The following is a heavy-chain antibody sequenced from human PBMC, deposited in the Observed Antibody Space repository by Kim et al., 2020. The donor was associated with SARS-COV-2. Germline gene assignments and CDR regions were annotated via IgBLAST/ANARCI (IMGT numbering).Heavy chain of an antibody. V-gene: IGHV4-30-4*01. D-gene: IGHD4-17*01. Sequence: SETLSLTCTVSGGSISSGDYYWSWIRQPPGKGLEWIGYIYYSGSTYYNPSLKSRVTISVDTSKNQFSLKLSSVTAADTAVYYCAREWVTVAPSVFDYWGQGTLVTVSS. J-gene: IGHJ4*02. CDR1: GGSISSGDYY. CDR3: AREWVTVAPSVFDY. CDR2: IYYSGST.